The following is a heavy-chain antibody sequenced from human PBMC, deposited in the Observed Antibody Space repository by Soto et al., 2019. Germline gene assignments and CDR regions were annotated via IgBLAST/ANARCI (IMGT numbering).Heavy chain of an antibody. V-gene: IGHV3-30*03. CDR1: GFTFSSYG. J-gene: IGHJ4*02. CDR3: ARGGRSLFDY. Sequence: GGSLRLSCVASGFTFSSYGMHWVRQAPGKGLEWVAVISYDGSTKHYTDSVNGRFTVSRDDSEHTLYLQMNSLRTEDTAVYYCARGGRSLFDYWGQGTLVTVSS. CDR2: ISYDGSTK.